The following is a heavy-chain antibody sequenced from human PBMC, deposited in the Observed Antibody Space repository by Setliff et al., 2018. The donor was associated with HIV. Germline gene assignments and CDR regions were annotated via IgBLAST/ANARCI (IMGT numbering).Heavy chain of an antibody. CDR3: AKRPGYGYPFHI. Sequence: PSETLSLTCTVSGGSISSTTYWWGWIRQPPGKGLEWIGTVYYNGNTFYDPSLKSRVTISIDMSKNQLSLKLTSVAAADTAVYYCAKRPGYGYPFHIWGQGTMVT. D-gene: IGHD5-18*01. V-gene: IGHV4-39*01. CDR1: GGSISSTTYW. CDR2: VYYNGNT. J-gene: IGHJ3*02.